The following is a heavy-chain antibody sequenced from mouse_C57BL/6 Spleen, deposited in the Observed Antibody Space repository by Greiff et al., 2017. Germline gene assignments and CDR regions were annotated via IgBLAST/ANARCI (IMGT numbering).Heavy chain of an antibody. D-gene: IGHD2-5*01. CDR3: ARSNYDC. Sequence: QVQLQQSGAELVKPGASVKLSCKASGYTFTSYWMQWVKQRPGQGLEWIGEIDPSDSYANYNQKFKGKATLTVDTSSSTAYMQLSSLTSEDSAVYYCARSNYDCWGQGTTLTVSS. V-gene: IGHV1-50*01. CDR1: GYTFTSYW. CDR2: IDPSDSYA. J-gene: IGHJ2*01.